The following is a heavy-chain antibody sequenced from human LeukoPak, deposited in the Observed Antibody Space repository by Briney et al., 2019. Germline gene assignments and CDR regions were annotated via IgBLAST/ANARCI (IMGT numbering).Heavy chain of an antibody. CDR1: GGSFSGYY. Sequence: SETLSLTCAVYGGSFSGYYWSWIRQPPGKGLEWIGEINHSGSTNYNPSLKSRVTISVDTSKNQFSLKLSSVTAADTAVYYCARAGGVGATDYWGQGTLVTVSS. D-gene: IGHD1-26*01. J-gene: IGHJ4*02. CDR3: ARAGGVGATDY. V-gene: IGHV4-34*01. CDR2: INHSGST.